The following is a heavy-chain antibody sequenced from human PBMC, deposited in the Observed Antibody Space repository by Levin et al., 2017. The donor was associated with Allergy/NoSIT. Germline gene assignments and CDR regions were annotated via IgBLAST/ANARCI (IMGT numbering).Heavy chain of an antibody. CDR1: GFTFDDYA. CDR3: AKDGQEALRSYYEAWFDP. V-gene: IGHV3-43D*04. J-gene: IGHJ5*02. Sequence: RTGGSLRLSCAASGFTFDDYAMHWVRQAPGKGLEWVSLISWDGGSTYYADSVKGRFTISRDNSKNSLYLQMNSLRAEDTALYYCAKDGQEALRSYYEAWFDPWGQGTLVTVSS. D-gene: IGHD1-26*01. CDR2: ISWDGGST.